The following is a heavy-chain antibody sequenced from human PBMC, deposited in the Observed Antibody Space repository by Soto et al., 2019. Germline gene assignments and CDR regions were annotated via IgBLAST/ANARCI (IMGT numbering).Heavy chain of an antibody. V-gene: IGHV5-10-1*01. CDR1: GYSFTSYW. J-gene: IGHJ4*02. Sequence: PGESLKISCKGSGYSFTSYWISWVRQMPGKGLEWMGRIDPSDSYTNYSPSFQGHVTISADKSISTAYLQWSSLKASDTAMYYCARATYYYDSSGYYTPAYWGQGTLVTVSS. D-gene: IGHD3-22*01. CDR2: IDPSDSYT. CDR3: ARATYYYDSSGYYTPAY.